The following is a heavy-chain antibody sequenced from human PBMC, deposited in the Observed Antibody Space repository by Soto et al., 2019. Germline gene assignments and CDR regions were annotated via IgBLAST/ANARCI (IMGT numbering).Heavy chain of an antibody. Sequence: ASVKVSCKASGYTFTGYYMHWVRQAPGQGLEWMGWINPNSGGTNYAQKFQGWVTMTRDTSISTAYMELRSLRSDDTAVYYCARCSYEWLLIYYFDYWGQGTLVTVSS. J-gene: IGHJ4*02. CDR2: INPNSGGT. CDR3: ARCSYEWLLIYYFDY. D-gene: IGHD6-19*01. V-gene: IGHV1-2*04. CDR1: GYTFTGYY.